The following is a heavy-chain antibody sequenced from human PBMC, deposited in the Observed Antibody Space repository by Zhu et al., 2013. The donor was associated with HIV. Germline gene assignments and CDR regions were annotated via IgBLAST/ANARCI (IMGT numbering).Heavy chain of an antibody. J-gene: IGHJ4*02. V-gene: IGHV1-2*02. Sequence: QVQLVQSGAEVKKPGASVKVSCKTSGYTFTSYYIHWFRQAPGQGLEWMGWMNPNSGGTNYAQNFQGRVTMTRDASITTAYMDLIRLESDDTAVYFCSRGGXFDYWGQGALVTVSS. CDR2: MNPNSGGT. CDR1: GYTFTSYY. CDR3: SRGGXFDY.